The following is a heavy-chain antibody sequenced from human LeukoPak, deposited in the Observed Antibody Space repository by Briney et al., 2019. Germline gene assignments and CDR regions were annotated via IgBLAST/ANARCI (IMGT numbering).Heavy chain of an antibody. D-gene: IGHD4-11*01. CDR3: AKDLTQQYYFDY. Sequence: GGSLRLSCAASGFTFSSYGMHSVRQAPGKGLEWVAVIWYDGSNKYYADSVKGRFTISRDDSKNTLYLQMNSLRAEDTAVYYCAKDLTQQYYFDYGGQGTLVTVSS. V-gene: IGHV3-33*06. J-gene: IGHJ4*02. CDR2: IWYDGSNK. CDR1: GFTFSSYG.